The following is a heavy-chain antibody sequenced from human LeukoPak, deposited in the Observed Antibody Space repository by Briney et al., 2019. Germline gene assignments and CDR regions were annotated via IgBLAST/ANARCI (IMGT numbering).Heavy chain of an antibody. CDR2: IYPGDSDT. CDR3: ARLPFTIFGGDDFDY. Sequence: GESLKISCKGSGYSFTSYWIGWVRQMPGKGLEWMGIIYPGDSDTRYSPSFQGQVTIPADKSISTAYLQWSSLKASDTAMYYCARLPFTIFGGDDFDYWGQGTLVTVSS. J-gene: IGHJ4*02. D-gene: IGHD3-3*01. V-gene: IGHV5-51*01. CDR1: GYSFTSYW.